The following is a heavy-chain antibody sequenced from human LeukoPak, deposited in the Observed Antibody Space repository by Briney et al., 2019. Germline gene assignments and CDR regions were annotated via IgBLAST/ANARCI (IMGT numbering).Heavy chain of an antibody. CDR2: INWNGSST. J-gene: IGHJ6*03. CDR3: AIPYGSGSPSPMDV. V-gene: IGHV3-20*04. Sequence: GGSLRLSCAASGFTFDDFGMSWVRQAPGKGLEWVSGINWNGSSTAYADSAKGRFTISRDNAKKSLYLQMNSLGAEDTALYYCAIPYGSGSPSPMDVWGKGTTVTVSS. D-gene: IGHD3-10*01. CDR1: GFTFDDFG.